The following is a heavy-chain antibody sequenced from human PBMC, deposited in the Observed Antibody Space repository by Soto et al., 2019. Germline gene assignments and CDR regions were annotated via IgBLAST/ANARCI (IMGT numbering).Heavy chain of an antibody. D-gene: IGHD2-15*01. CDR1: GGSISSSSYY. CDR3: APNLPQFYDPVAGMDV. Sequence: PSETLSLTCTVSGGSISSSSYYWGWIRQPPGKGLEWIGSIYYSGSTYYNPSLKSRVTISVDTSKNQFSLKLSSVTAADTAVYYCAPNLPQFYDPVAGMDVWGQGTTVTVSS. CDR2: IYYSGST. J-gene: IGHJ6*02. V-gene: IGHV4-39*01.